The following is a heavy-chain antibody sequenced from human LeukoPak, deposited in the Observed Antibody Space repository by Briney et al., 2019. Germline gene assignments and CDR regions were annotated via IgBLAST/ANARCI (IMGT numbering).Heavy chain of an antibody. J-gene: IGHJ4*02. CDR1: GFTFNNYA. CDR2: ISGDGVSP. V-gene: IGHV3-23*01. D-gene: IGHD4/OR15-4a*01. CDR3: ARDPGAFPYFFDS. Sequence: GGSLRLSCSASGFTFNNYALTWVRQTPGKGLECVSAISGDGVSPYYADSVRGRFTISRDNSKNTLYLQMNSLRVEDTAVYFCARDPGAFPYFFDSWGQGTLATVSS.